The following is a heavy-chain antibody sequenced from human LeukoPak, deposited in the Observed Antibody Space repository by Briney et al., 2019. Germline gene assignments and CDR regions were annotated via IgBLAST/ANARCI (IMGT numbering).Heavy chain of an antibody. V-gene: IGHV4-39*01. D-gene: IGHD1-26*01. J-gene: IGHJ3*02. Sequence: PSETLSLTCTDSGGSISTNKYYWGWIRQPPGKGLEWIGSIYYSGSTYYNPTLKSRVTIFVDTSKNQFSLKLSSVTAADTAVYYCATPYSGGYQGLDIWGQETMVTVS. CDR1: GGSISTNKYY. CDR3: ATPYSGGYQGLDI. CDR2: IYYSGST.